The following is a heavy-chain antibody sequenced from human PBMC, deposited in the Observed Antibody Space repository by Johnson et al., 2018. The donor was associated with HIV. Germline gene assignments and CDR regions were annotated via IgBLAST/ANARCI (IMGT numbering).Heavy chain of an antibody. Sequence: VQLVESGGGLVQPGGSLRLSCAASGFTVSSNYMSWVRQAPGKGLEWVSVIYSGGGTYYADSVQGRFTISRDNSKNTLYLQMNSLRAEDTAVYYCARDPELDYFNNRAFDIWGQGTMVTVSS. CDR1: GFTVSSNY. CDR3: ARDPELDYFNNRAFDI. CDR2: IYSGGGT. D-gene: IGHD3-22*01. J-gene: IGHJ3*02. V-gene: IGHV3-66*01.